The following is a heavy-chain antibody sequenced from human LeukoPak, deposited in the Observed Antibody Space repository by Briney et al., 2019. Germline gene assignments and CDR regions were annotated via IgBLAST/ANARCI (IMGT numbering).Heavy chain of an antibody. CDR1: RYAFINYA. V-gene: IGHV7-4-1*02. CDR3: ARSNNDGDYLGVGFDY. D-gene: IGHD4-17*01. Sequence: GASVKVSCKTSRYAFINYAINWVRQAPGQGLEWMGWINTNTGNPTYAQGFTGRFVFSLDTSVSTTYLQISSLETEDTAIYYCARSNNDGDYLGVGFDYWGQGALVTVSS. J-gene: IGHJ4*02. CDR2: INTNTGNP.